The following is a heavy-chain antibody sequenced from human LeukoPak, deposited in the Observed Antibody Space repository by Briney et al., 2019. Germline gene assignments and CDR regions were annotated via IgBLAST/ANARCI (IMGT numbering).Heavy chain of an antibody. D-gene: IGHD4-23*01. V-gene: IGHV3-30*04. CDR1: GFTFSSYA. CDR2: ISYDGSNK. J-gene: IGHJ4*02. CDR3: ARGRPTTVVTPVGYFDY. Sequence: GGSLRLSCAASGFTFSSYAMSWVRQAPGKGLEWVAVISYDGSNKYYADSVKGRFTISRDNSKNTLYLQMNSLRAEDTAVYYCARGRPTTVVTPVGYFDYWGQGTLVTVSS.